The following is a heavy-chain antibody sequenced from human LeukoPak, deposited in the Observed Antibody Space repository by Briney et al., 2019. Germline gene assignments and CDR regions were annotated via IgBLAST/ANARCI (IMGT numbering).Heavy chain of an antibody. V-gene: IGHV3-7*01. CDR2: IKQDGSEK. CDR1: GFTFSSYW. CDR3: ARVAAAGIYSDAFDI. J-gene: IGHJ3*02. Sequence: GGSLRLSCAASGFTFSSYWMSWVRQAPGKGLEWVANIKQDGSEKYYVDSVKGRFTISRDNAKNSLYLQMNSLRAEDTAVYYCARVAAAGIYSDAFDIWGQGTMVTVSS. D-gene: IGHD6-13*01.